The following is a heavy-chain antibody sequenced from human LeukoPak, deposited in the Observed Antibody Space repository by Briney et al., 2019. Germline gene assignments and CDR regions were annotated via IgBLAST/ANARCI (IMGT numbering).Heavy chain of an antibody. Sequence: SQTPSLTCAISGDSLFSSSAAWNWIRQSPSRGLEWLGRTYYRSKWYNDYAVSVKSRITINPDTSKNQFSLQLSSATPEDTAVYYCAREYSPSYWGQGTLVTVSS. CDR3: AREYSPSY. V-gene: IGHV6-1*01. D-gene: IGHD2-15*01. J-gene: IGHJ4*02. CDR1: GDSLFSSSAA. CDR2: TYYRSKWYN.